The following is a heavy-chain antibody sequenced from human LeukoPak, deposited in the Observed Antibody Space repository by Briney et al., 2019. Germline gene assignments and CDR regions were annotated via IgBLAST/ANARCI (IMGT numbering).Heavy chain of an antibody. Sequence: SGTLSLTCAVSGGSISSSNWWSWVRQPPGKGLEWIGEIYHSGSTNYNPSLKSRVTISVDKSKNQFSLKLSSVTAADTAVYYCARDRHGSGWNYYYYYGMDVWGQGTTVTVSS. J-gene: IGHJ6*02. V-gene: IGHV4-4*02. CDR3: ARDRHGSGWNYYYYYGMDV. D-gene: IGHD3-10*01. CDR1: GGSISSSNW. CDR2: IYHSGST.